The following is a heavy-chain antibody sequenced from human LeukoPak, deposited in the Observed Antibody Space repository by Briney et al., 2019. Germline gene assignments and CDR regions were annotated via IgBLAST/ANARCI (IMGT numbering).Heavy chain of an antibody. J-gene: IGHJ6*03. D-gene: IGHD3-10*01. CDR1: GGTFSSYA. CDR2: IIPIFGTA. V-gene: IGHV1-69*13. Sequence: SVKVSCKASGGTFSSYAISWVRQAPGQGLEWMGGIIPIFGTANYAQKFQGRVTITADESTSTAYTELSSLRSEDTAVYYCASDGGTMVRGVTSSPGRYYYYYMDVWGKGTTVTVSS. CDR3: ASDGGTMVRGVTSSPGRYYYYYMDV.